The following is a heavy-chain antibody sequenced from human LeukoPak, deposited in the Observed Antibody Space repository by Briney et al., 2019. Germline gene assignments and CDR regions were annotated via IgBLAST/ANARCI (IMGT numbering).Heavy chain of an antibody. CDR3: ARGRTAMPFDY. Sequence: PSETLSLTCTVSGGSISSGGYYWSWIRQHPGKGLEWIGYIYYSGSTYYNPSLKSRVTISVDTSKNQFSLKLSSVTAADTAVYYCARGRTAMPFDYWGQGTLVTVSS. D-gene: IGHD5-18*01. CDR2: IYYSGST. CDR1: GGSISSGGYY. V-gene: IGHV4-31*03. J-gene: IGHJ4*02.